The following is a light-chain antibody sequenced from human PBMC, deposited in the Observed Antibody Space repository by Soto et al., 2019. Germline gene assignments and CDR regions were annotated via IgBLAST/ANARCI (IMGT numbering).Light chain of an antibody. J-gene: IGLJ1*01. V-gene: IGLV2-14*01. CDR1: SSDVGGYDY. CDR2: DVI. Sequence: QSVLTQPASVSGSPGQSITISCTGTSSDVGGYDYVSWYQQHPGKAPTLLIYDVIHRPSGVSFRFSGSKSGNTASLTISGLQAEDEAEYYCSSYTRSSISVFGTGTKLTVL. CDR3: SSYTRSSISV.